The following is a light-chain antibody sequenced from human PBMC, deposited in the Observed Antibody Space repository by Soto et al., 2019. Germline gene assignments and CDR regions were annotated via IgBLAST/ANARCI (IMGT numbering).Light chain of an antibody. V-gene: IGKV1-5*01. CDR3: QQYSSNSRT. CDR2: DAS. CDR1: QSISGW. J-gene: IGKJ1*01. Sequence: DIPMTQFPSTLSASIGDRVTITCRASQSISGWLAWYQQKPGKAPKFLIYDASTLESGVPSRFSGSGSGTEFTLTISRLQPDDFATYYCQQYSSNSRTFGQGTKVEIK.